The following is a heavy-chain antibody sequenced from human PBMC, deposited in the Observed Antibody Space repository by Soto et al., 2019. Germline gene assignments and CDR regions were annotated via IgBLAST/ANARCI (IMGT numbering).Heavy chain of an antibody. V-gene: IGHV4-31*03. Sequence: QVQLQESGPGLVKPSQTLSLTCTVSGGSISSGGYYWSWIRQHPGKGLEWIGYIYYSGSTYYNPSLKRRGTISVDTSKNQFSLKLSSVTAADTAVYYCARDRRMIGYFHPWGQGTLVTVSS. CDR1: GGSISSGGYY. D-gene: IGHD3-22*01. CDR3: ARDRRMIGYFHP. J-gene: IGHJ5*02. CDR2: IYYSGST.